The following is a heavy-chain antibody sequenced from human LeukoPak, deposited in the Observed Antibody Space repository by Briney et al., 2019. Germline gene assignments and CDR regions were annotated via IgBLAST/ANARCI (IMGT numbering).Heavy chain of an antibody. CDR2: ISYDGSNK. J-gene: IGHJ3*02. CDR1: GFTFSSYG. D-gene: IGHD6-13*01. CDR3: AKDPGYSSSWPDAFDI. V-gene: IGHV3-30*18. Sequence: GGSLRLSCAASGFTFSSYGMHWVRQAPGKGLEWVAVISYDGSNKYYADSVKGRFTISRDNSKNTLYLQMNSLRAEDTAVYYCAKDPGYSSSWPDAFDIWGQGTMVTVSS.